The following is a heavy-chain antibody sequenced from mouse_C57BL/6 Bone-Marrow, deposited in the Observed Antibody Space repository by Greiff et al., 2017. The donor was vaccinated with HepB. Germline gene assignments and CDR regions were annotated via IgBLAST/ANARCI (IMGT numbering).Heavy chain of an antibody. V-gene: IGHV1-85*01. CDR2: IYPRDGST. J-gene: IGHJ3*01. CDR1: GYTFTSYD. CDR3: ARGDLPRGFAY. Sequence: VQRVESGPELVKPGASVKLSCKASGYTFTSYDINWVKQRPGQGLEWIGWIYPRDGSTKYNEKFKGKATLTVDTSSSTAYMELHSLTSEDSAVYFCARGDLPRGFAYWGQGTLVTVSA. D-gene: IGHD3-1*01.